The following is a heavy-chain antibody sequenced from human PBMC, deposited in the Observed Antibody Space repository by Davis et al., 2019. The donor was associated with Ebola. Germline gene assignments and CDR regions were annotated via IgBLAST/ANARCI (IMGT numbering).Heavy chain of an antibody. CDR2: MNPNSGNT. Sequence: ASVKVSCKASGYTFISYDINWVRQATGQGLEWMGWMNPNSGNTGYAQKFQGRVTMTRNTSISTAYMELSSLRSEDTAVYYCVLREGHDAFDIWGQGTMVTVSS. CDR3: VLREGHDAFDI. J-gene: IGHJ3*02. V-gene: IGHV1-8*01. CDR1: GYTFISYD. D-gene: IGHD5-24*01.